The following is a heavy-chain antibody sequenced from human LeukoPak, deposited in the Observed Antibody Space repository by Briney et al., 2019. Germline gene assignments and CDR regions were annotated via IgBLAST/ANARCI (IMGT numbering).Heavy chain of an antibody. CDR2: ITSSSSYI. D-gene: IGHD6-13*01. CDR1: GFTFSDFS. Sequence: GGSLRLSCAASGFTFSDFSLSWVRQAPGRGLEWVSSITSSSSYIYYADSMKGRFTISRDNAKNSLYLQMNSLRADDTAVYYCATSSSWGQGTLVIVSS. V-gene: IGHV3-21*01. J-gene: IGHJ4*02. CDR3: ATSSS.